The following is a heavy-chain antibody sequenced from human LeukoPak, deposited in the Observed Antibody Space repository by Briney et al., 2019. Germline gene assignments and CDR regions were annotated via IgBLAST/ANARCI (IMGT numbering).Heavy chain of an antibody. J-gene: IGHJ3*02. CDR1: GDSVSSNSAA. V-gene: IGHV6-1*01. CDR3: ARDRREEIGLDHCTNGVCYTDDDAFDI. Sequence: SQTLSLTCAISGDSVSSNSAAWNWIRQSPSRGLEWLGRTYYRSKWYNDYAVSVKSRITINPDTSKNQFSLQLNSVTPEDTAVYYCARDRREEIGLDHCTNGVCYTDDDAFDIWGQGTMVTVSS. CDR2: TYYRSKWYN. D-gene: IGHD2-8*01.